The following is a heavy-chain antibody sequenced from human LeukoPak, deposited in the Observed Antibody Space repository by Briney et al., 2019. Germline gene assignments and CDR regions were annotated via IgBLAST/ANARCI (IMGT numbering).Heavy chain of an antibody. Sequence: PGGFLRLSCAASGFNFSGSAIHWVRRASGKGLEWVGRIRSKANSYATAYAASVKGRSTISRDDSKNTAYLQMNSLRTEDTAVYYCTRLAGPIDYWGQGTLVTVSS. CDR3: TRLAGPIDY. V-gene: IGHV3-73*01. J-gene: IGHJ4*02. CDR2: IRSKANSYAT. CDR1: GFNFSGSA.